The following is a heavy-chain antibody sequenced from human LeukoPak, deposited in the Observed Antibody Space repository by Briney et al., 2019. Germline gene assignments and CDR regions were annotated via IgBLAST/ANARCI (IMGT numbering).Heavy chain of an antibody. CDR1: GFSISSGHY. CDR3: SRGQSISAVAV. CDR2: ISHSGTT. D-gene: IGHD6-13*01. Sequence: SETLSLTCTVSGFSISSGHYWGWTRQPPGKGLEWIASISHSGTTFYNPSLKSRVPISVDTSKNQFSLPVTSVTAADTAVYYCSRGQSISAVAVWGQGTLVTVSS. V-gene: IGHV4-38-2*02. J-gene: IGHJ4*02.